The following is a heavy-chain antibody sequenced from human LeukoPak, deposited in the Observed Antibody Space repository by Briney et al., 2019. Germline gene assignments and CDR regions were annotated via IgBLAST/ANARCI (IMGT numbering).Heavy chain of an antibody. Sequence: GGSLRLSCEGSAFIFSGHWMNWVRQTPGKGLEWVASIKEDGSERQYVDSVKGRFSISRDNTKGSLFLQLNSLRAEDTAVYYCARDRDSGTYRGAFDYWGQGILVTVSS. CDR1: AFIFSGHW. CDR3: ARDRDSGTYRGAFDY. J-gene: IGHJ4*02. D-gene: IGHD1-26*01. CDR2: IKEDGSER. V-gene: IGHV3-7*03.